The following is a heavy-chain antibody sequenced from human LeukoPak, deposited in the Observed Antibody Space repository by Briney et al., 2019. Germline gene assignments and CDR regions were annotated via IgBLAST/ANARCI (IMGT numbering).Heavy chain of an antibody. D-gene: IGHD7-27*01. V-gene: IGHV4-59*02. CDR2: LYYTGST. Sequence: PSETLSLTCTVSGVSVSDYYWSWLRQSPGKGLEWIGYLYYTGSTSYNPSLKSRVTISADTSKNQFSLKLNSVTAADTAVYYCATRKLGNDYWGQGTLVTVSS. J-gene: IGHJ4*02. CDR1: GVSVSDYY. CDR3: ATRKLGNDY.